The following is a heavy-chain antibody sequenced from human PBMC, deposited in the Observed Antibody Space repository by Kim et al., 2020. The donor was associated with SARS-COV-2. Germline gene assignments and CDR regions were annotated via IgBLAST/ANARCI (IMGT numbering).Heavy chain of an antibody. Sequence: SETLSLTCTVSGGSISSYYWSWIRQPPGKGLEWIGYIYYSGSTNYNPSLKSRVTISVDTSKNQFSLKLSSVTAADTAVYYCARTPPMVFGADYWGQGTLVTVSS. CDR3: ARTPPMVFGADY. D-gene: IGHD3-3*01. CDR1: GGSISSYY. V-gene: IGHV4-59*01. J-gene: IGHJ4*02. CDR2: IYYSGST.